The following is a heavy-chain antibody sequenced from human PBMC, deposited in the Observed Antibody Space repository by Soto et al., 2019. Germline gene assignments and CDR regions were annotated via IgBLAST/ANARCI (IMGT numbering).Heavy chain of an antibody. CDR3: ARSITYYYDSSGYYFDY. V-gene: IGHV4-59*01. CDR1: GGSISSYY. Sequence: TSETLSLTCTVSGGSISSYYWSWIRQPPGKGLEWIGYIYYSGSTNYNPSPKSRVTISVDTSKNQFSLKLSSVTAADTAVYYCARSITYYYDSSGYYFDYWGQGTLVTVSS. J-gene: IGHJ4*02. CDR2: IYYSGST. D-gene: IGHD3-22*01.